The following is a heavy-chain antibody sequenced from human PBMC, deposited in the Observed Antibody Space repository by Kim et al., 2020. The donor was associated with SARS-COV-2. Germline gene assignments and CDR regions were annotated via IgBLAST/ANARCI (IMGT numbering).Heavy chain of an antibody. J-gene: IGHJ4*02. CDR2: IGGSGVRT. V-gene: IGHV3-23*01. Sequence: IGGSGVRTHYADSEKGRFTISRDNSKNTLFLQMNSLRDEDTAVYYCDASDYWGQGSLVTVSS. CDR3: DASDY.